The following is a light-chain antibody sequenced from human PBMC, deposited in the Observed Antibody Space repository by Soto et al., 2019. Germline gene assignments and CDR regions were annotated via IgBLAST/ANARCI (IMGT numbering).Light chain of an antibody. V-gene: IGKV3-20*01. CDR3: QQYGSSPPWT. CDR1: QSVSSSF. Sequence: EIVLTQSPGTRSLSPGERATLSCRASQSVSSSFLAWYQQKPGQAPRLLIYGASSRATGIPDRFSGSGSGTDFPLTISRLETEDFAVYYCQQYGSSPPWTFGQGPKVQIK. J-gene: IGKJ1*01. CDR2: GAS.